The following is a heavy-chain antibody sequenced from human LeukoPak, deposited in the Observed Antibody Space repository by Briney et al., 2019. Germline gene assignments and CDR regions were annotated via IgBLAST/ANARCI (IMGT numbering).Heavy chain of an antibody. J-gene: IGHJ4*02. V-gene: IGHV3-49*03. CDR2: IRSKAYGGTT. D-gene: IGHD6-13*01. CDR1: GFTFGDYA. Sequence: PGGSLRLSCTASGFTFGDYAMSWFRQAPGKGMEWVSFIRSKAYGGTTEYAASVKGRFTLSRDDSKNIAYLQMNSLKTEDTAVYYCTQNSSSWHYWGQGTLVTVSS. CDR3: TQNSSSWHY.